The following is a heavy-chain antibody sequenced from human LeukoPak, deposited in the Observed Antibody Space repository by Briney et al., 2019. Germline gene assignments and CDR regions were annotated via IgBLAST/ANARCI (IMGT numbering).Heavy chain of an antibody. Sequence: PGGSLRLSCAASGFTFSSYWMHWVRRAPGKGLVWVSRINSDGSSTSYADSVKGRFTISRDNAKNTLYLQMNSLRAEDTAVYYCAREYYDSSGSYYFDYWGQGTLVTVSS. J-gene: IGHJ4*02. CDR2: INSDGSST. D-gene: IGHD3-22*01. CDR1: GFTFSSYW. V-gene: IGHV3-74*01. CDR3: AREYYDSSGSYYFDY.